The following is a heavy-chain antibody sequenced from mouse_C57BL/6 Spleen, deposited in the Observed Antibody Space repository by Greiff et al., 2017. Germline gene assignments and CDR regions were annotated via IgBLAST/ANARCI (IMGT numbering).Heavy chain of an antibody. CDR1: GFTFSSYG. CDR3: ARQGYDYDTGLWFAY. V-gene: IGHV5-6*01. D-gene: IGHD2-4*01. Sequence: EVMLVESGGDLVKPGGSLKLSCAASGFTFSSYGMSWVRQTPDKRLEWVATISSGGSYTYYPDSVKGRFTISRDNAKNTLYLQMSSLKSEDTAMYYCARQGYDYDTGLWFAYWGQGTLVTVSA. CDR2: ISSGGSYT. J-gene: IGHJ3*01.